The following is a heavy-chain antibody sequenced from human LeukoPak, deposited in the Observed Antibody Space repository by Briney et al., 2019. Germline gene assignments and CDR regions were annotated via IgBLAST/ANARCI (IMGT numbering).Heavy chain of an antibody. CDR3: ARDSPVEDQLPRRFYYYYGMDV. CDR1: GLTFSSYS. V-gene: IGHV3-21*01. Sequence: GGSLRLSCAASGLTFSSYSMNWVRQAPGKGLEWVSSISSSSYIYYADSVKGRFTISRDNAKNSLYLQMNSLRAEDTAVYYCARDSPVEDQLPRRFYYYYGMDVWGQGTTVTVSS. D-gene: IGHD2-2*01. CDR2: ISSSSYI. J-gene: IGHJ6*02.